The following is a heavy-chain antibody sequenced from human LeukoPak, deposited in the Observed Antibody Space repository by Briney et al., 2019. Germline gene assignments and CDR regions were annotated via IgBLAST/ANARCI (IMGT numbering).Heavy chain of an antibody. Sequence: NASETLSLTCAVYGGSFSGYYWSWIRQPPGKGLEWIGEINYSGSTNYNPSLKSRVTISVDTSKNQFSLKLSSVTAADTAVYYCCAVAGTYWGQGTLATVSS. V-gene: IGHV4-34*01. D-gene: IGHD6-19*01. J-gene: IGHJ4*02. CDR2: INYSGST. CDR1: GGSFSGYY. CDR3: CAVAGTY.